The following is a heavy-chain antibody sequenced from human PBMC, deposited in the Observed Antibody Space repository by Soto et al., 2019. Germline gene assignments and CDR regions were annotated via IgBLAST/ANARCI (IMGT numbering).Heavy chain of an antibody. CDR2: TYYRSKWYN. CDR1: GDSVSSNSAA. D-gene: IGHD7-27*01. Sequence: SQTLSLTCAISGDSVSSNSAAWNWIRQSPSRGLEWLGRTYYRSKWYNDYAVSVKSRITINPDTSKNQFSLQPNSVTPEDTAVYYCARDPRNWGSGAFDIWGQGTMVTVSS. V-gene: IGHV6-1*01. CDR3: ARDPRNWGSGAFDI. J-gene: IGHJ3*02.